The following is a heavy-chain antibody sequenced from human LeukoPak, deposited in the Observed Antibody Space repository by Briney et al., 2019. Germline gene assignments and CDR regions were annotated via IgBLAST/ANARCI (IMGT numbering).Heavy chain of an antibody. CDR1: GFIFSDYY. J-gene: IGHJ3*02. D-gene: IGHD2-21*02. Sequence: PGRSLRLSCAGSGFIFSDYYINWIRHAPGKRLEWLSYISNSGDIISYADSVKGRFTISRDNAKNSLYLQMNSLRAEDTAVYYCARETLGVTAFDIWGQGTTVTVSS. V-gene: IGHV3-11*01. CDR2: ISNSGDII. CDR3: ARETLGVTAFDI.